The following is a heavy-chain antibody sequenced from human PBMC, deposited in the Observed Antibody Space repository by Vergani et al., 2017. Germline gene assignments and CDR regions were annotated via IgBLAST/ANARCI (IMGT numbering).Heavy chain of an antibody. CDR2: IYYSGST. D-gene: IGHD3-22*01. Sequence: QVQLQESGPGLVKPSETLSLTCTVSGGSISSYYWSWIRQPPGKGLEWIGYIYYSGSTHYNPSLKSRVTISVDTSKNQFPLKLSSVTAADTAVYYCARDSSGYYYSWYFDLWGRGTLVTVSS. V-gene: IGHV4-59*01. J-gene: IGHJ2*01. CDR3: ARDSSGYYYSWYFDL. CDR1: GGSISSYY.